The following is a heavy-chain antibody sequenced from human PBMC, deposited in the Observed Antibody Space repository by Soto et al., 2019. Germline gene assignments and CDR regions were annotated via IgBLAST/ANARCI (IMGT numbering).Heavy chain of an antibody. V-gene: IGHV3-30-3*01. CDR2: ISNDGNNK. J-gene: IGHJ4*02. CDR3: ANSGLGGYTSICSEY. D-gene: IGHD6-13*01. CDR1: GFTLSDYT. Sequence: QVQLVESGGGVVQPGRSLRLSCAASGFTLSDYTMHWVRQAPGKGPEWVAVISNDGNNKYYADSVKDRFTISRDDSMNTLYMQMNSLRPEDTAVYYCANSGLGGYTSICSEYWGQGTLVTVSS.